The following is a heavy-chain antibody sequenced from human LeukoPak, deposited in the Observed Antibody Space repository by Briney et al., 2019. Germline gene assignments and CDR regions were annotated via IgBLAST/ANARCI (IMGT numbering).Heavy chain of an antibody. V-gene: IGHV3-30*03. CDR1: GFTFSSYG. CDR3: ARSSSVLWWYADS. J-gene: IGHJ4*02. Sequence: GGSLRLSCAASGFTFSSYGMHWVRQAPGKGLEWVAVISYDGSNKYYADSVKGRFTISRDNSKNTLYLQMNSLRAEDTAVYYCARSSSVLWWYADSWGQGTLVTVSS. D-gene: IGHD2-21*01. CDR2: ISYDGSNK.